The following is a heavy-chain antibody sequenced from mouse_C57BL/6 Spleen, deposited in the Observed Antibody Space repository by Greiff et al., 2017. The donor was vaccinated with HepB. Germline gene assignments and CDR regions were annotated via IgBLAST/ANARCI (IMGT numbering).Heavy chain of an antibody. V-gene: IGHV1-82*01. CDR1: GYAFSSSW. D-gene: IGHD2-5*01. J-gene: IGHJ4*01. Sequence: VQLQQSGPELVKPGASVKISCKASGYAFSSSWMNWVKQRPGKGLERIGRIYPGDGDTNYNGKFKGKATLTADKSSSTAYMQLSSLTSEDSAVYFCAREGSNYVYYYAMDYWGQGTSVTVSS. CDR2: IYPGDGDT. CDR3: AREGSNYVYYYAMDY.